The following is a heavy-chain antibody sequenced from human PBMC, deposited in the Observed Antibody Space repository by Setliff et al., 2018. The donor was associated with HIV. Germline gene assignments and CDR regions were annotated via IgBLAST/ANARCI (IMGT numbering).Heavy chain of an antibody. CDR3: ARGIVGASVFEY. CDR1: GFTLSSYS. Sequence: PGGSLRLSCTASGFTLSSYSMHWVRQAPGKGLEWVSYITGAGSGIDYADSVKGRFTISRDNAKNTLYLQMNSLGVEDTAVYYCARGIVGASVFEYWGQGTLVTVSS. J-gene: IGHJ4*02. D-gene: IGHD1-26*01. CDR2: ITGAGSGI. V-gene: IGHV3-74*01.